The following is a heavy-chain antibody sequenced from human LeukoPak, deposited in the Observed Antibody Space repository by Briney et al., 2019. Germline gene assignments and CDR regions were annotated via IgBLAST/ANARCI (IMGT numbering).Heavy chain of an antibody. CDR2: IFYSGST. J-gene: IGHJ4*02. D-gene: IGHD3-3*01. V-gene: IGHV4-39*07. Sequence: PSETLSLTCTVSGGSISSSSYYWGWIRQPPGKGLEWIGSIFYSGSTTYNPSLKSRVTISIDTSKNQFSLKVNSVTAADTAVYYCARDFRITVLGVVEGAHFDYWGQGTQVTVSS. CDR1: GGSISSSSYY. CDR3: ARDFRITVLGVVEGAHFDY.